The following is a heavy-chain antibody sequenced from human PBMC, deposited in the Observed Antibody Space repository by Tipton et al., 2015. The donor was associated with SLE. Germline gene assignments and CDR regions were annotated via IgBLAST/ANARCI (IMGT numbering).Heavy chain of an antibody. D-gene: IGHD5-18*01. J-gene: IGHJ4*02. V-gene: IGHV3-23*01. CDR2: ISASGETT. CDR3: ANELVRGIYTYGFNY. CDR1: GF. Sequence: SLRLSCAASGFMSWIRQAPGKGLEWVSAISASGETTYYADSVKGRFTNSRDNSKNTVSLQMNRLRAEDTAVYYCANELVRGIYTYGFNYWGQGTLVTVSS.